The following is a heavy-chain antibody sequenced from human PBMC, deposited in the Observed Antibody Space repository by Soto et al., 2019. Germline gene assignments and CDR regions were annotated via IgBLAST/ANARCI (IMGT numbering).Heavy chain of an antibody. CDR2: IYYSGST. J-gene: IGHJ5*02. V-gene: IGHV4-39*01. Sequence: SETLSLTCTVSGGSISSSSYYWGWIRQPPGKGLEWIGSIYYSGSTYYNPSLKSRVTISVDTSRNQFSLKLSSVTAADTAVYYCARAHDYYDKPGRDWFDPWGQGTLVTSPQ. CDR1: GGSISSSSYY. CDR3: ARAHDYYDKPGRDWFDP. D-gene: IGHD3-22*01.